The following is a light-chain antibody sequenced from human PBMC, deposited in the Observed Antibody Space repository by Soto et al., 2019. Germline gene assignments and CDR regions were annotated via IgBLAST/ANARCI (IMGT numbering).Light chain of an antibody. CDR1: QDINSY. Sequence: DVQMTQSPSSLSASVGDRVTITCRASQDINSYLAWYQQKPGNAPKSLIYAASSLQTGVPSRFSGSESGTDFTLTINTLQPEDCATYYCQHYNIYPLTFGGGTKVEIK. J-gene: IGKJ4*01. CDR2: AAS. V-gene: IGKV1D-16*01. CDR3: QHYNIYPLT.